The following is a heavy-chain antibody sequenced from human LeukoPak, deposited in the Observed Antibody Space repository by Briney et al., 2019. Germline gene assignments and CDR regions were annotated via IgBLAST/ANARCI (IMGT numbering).Heavy chain of an antibody. CDR3: ARDSSSWDPLDY. Sequence: PSETLSLTCTVSGGSISSSSYWGWIRPPPGKGLEWIGSIFYSGSTYYNPSLKSRVTISVDTSKNKFSLKLSSVTAADTAVYYCARDSSSWDPLDYWGQGTLVTVSS. CDR1: GGSISSSSY. CDR2: IFYSGST. J-gene: IGHJ4*02. V-gene: IGHV4-39*07. D-gene: IGHD6-13*01.